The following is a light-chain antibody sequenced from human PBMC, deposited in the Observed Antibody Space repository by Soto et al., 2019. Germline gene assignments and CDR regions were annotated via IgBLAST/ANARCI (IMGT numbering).Light chain of an antibody. CDR1: QSISSW. Sequence: DIQMTQSPSTLSASVGDRVTITCRASQSISSWLAWYQQKPGKAPRLLIFAATRLQRGVPSRFTGSGSGTDFTLTINSLQPEDFASYYCQQSYTTLMWTFGQGTKVDIK. CDR2: AAT. J-gene: IGKJ1*01. V-gene: IGKV1-39*01. CDR3: QQSYTTLMWT.